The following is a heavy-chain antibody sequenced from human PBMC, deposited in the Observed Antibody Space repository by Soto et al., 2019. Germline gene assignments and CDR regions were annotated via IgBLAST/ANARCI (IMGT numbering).Heavy chain of an antibody. V-gene: IGHV3-48*02. CDR1: GFTFSSCS. D-gene: IGHD6-25*01. J-gene: IGHJ4*02. CDR2: ISSTSSTI. Sequence: EVQLVESGGGLVQLGGSLRLSCAASGFTFSSCSMNWVRQAPGKGLEWLSYISSTSSTIYYVDSVKGRLTISRDNAKDSMYLQTDSLRDEDTAVYYWASWPDAADYWGQGTPVTVSS. CDR3: ASWPDAADY.